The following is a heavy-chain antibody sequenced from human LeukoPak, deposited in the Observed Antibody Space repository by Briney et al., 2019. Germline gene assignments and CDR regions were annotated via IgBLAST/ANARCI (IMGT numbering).Heavy chain of an antibody. Sequence: GGSLRLSCAASGFTFSSYSMNWVRQAPGKGLEWVGRIKSKTDGGTTDYAAPVKGRFTISRDDSKNTLYLQMNSLKTEDTAVYYCTTGRYFDWIDYWGQGTLVTVSS. CDR3: TTGRYFDWIDY. J-gene: IGHJ4*02. CDR2: IKSKTDGGTT. CDR1: GFTFSSYS. D-gene: IGHD3-9*01. V-gene: IGHV3-15*01.